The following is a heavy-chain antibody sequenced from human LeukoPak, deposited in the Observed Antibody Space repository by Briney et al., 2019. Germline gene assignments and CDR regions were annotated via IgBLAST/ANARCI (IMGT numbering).Heavy chain of an antibody. CDR3: ARDSGDGYGMDV. V-gene: IGHV1-2*02. D-gene: IGHD5-24*01. CDR1: GYTFTGYY. J-gene: IGHJ6*02. CDR2: INPNSGGT. Sequence: ASVTVSCKASGYTFTGYYMHWVRQAPGQGLEWMGWINPNSGGTNYAQKFQGRVTMTSDTSISTAYMELSRLRSDDTAVYYCARDSGDGYGMDVWGQGTTVTVSS.